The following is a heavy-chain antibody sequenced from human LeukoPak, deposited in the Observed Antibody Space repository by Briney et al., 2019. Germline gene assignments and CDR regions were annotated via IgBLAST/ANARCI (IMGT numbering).Heavy chain of an antibody. J-gene: IGHJ4*02. CDR3: AVDRRFKIFDY. CDR2: IKPDGSGD. D-gene: IGHD5-24*01. V-gene: IGHV3-7*01. CDR1: GLAFSNFW. Sequence: GGSLRLSCATSGLAFSNFWMYWVRQAPGKGLEWVASIKPDGSGDFYADSVKGRFNISRDNAKNSLFLQMTNLKAEDTAVYYCAVDRRFKIFDYWGQGTLVTVSS.